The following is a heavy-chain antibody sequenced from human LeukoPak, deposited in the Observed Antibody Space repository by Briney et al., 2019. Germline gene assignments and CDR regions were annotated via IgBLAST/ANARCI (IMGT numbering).Heavy chain of an antibody. CDR3: AKAGYRGGQWFFDY. J-gene: IGHJ4*02. D-gene: IGHD3-22*01. CDR1: GFTFSDHY. V-gene: IGHV3-72*01. Sequence: GGSLRLSCAASGFTFSDHYVDWVRQAPGKGLEWVGRTRNKANSYTTEYAASVKGRFTISRDDSKNTVYLQMNSLRAEDTAVYYCAKAGYRGGQWFFDYWGQGTLVTVSS. CDR2: TRNKANSYTT.